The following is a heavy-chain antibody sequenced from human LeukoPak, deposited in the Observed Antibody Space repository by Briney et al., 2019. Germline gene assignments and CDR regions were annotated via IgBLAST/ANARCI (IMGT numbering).Heavy chain of an antibody. Sequence: PGGSLRLSCAASGFTFSSYAMSWVRQAPGKGLEWVSAISGSGGSTYYADSVKGRSTISRDNSKNTLYLQMNSLRAEDTAVYYCAKDLSYYDSSGYFPDRFDPWGQGTLVTVSS. D-gene: IGHD3-22*01. CDR3: AKDLSYYDSSGYFPDRFDP. CDR2: ISGSGGST. V-gene: IGHV3-23*01. J-gene: IGHJ5*02. CDR1: GFTFSSYA.